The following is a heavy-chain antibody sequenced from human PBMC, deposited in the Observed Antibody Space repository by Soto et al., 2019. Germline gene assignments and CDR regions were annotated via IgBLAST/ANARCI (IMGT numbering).Heavy chain of an antibody. CDR3: AGRHREVPALIGDYFDY. V-gene: IGHV3-30*04. CDR1: GFTFSPFA. Sequence: QVQLVESGGGVVQPGKSLTLSCAASGFTFSPFAMHWVRQPPGKGLEWVAVVSFDGNRQYFSDSVKGRFTISSDYSKNTVSLHMTSLGDDDSALYYCAGRHREVPALIGDYFDYWGQGTLVTVSS. J-gene: IGHJ4*02. CDR2: VSFDGNRQ. D-gene: IGHD2-2*01.